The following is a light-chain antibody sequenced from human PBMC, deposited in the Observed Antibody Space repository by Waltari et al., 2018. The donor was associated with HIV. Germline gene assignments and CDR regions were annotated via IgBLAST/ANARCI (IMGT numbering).Light chain of an antibody. CDR1: QSVSSN. J-gene: IGKJ1*01. Sequence: EIVMTQSPASLSVSPGERATLSCRARQSVSSNLAWYQHKPGQAPRLFIYGASNRATGIPARFSGSGSGTDFTLTISSLQSEDFAVYYCQQYSNWPRTFGQGTKVEIK. CDR3: QQYSNWPRT. V-gene: IGKV3-15*01. CDR2: GAS.